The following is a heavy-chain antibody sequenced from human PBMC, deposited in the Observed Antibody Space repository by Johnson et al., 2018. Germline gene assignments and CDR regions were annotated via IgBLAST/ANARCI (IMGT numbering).Heavy chain of an antibody. CDR2: ISGSGGST. D-gene: IGHD2-21*01. CDR1: GFTFSNDA. Sequence: VQLVESGGGLVQPGGSLRLSCAASGFTFSNDAMSWVRQAPGKGLEWVSAISGSGGSTYYAASVKGRVTISRDNSKNTLYLQLNSLSAEDTAVDYCAKGGVLWGSQYFHHWGQGTRVIVSS. CDR3: AKGGVLWGSQYFHH. J-gene: IGHJ1*01. V-gene: IGHV3-23*04.